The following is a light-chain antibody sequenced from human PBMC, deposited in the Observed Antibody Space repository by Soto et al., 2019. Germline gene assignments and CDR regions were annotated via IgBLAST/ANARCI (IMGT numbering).Light chain of an antibody. CDR2: DAS. J-gene: IGKJ4*01. CDR1: QSVSSY. Sequence: EIVLTQSPATLSLSPGERATLSCRASQSVSSYLAWYQQKHGQAPRLLIYDASNRATGVPARFTGSGSGTDFTLTISSLEPEDLAVYYCQQRNNWSLTFGGGTKVEIK. CDR3: QQRNNWSLT. V-gene: IGKV3-11*01.